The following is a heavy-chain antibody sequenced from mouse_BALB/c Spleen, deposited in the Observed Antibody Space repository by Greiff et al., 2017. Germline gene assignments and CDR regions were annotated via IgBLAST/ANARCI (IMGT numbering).Heavy chain of an antibody. V-gene: IGHV5-6-5*01. Sequence: DVHLVESGGGLVKPGGSLKLSCAASGFTFSSYAMSWVRQTPEKRLEWVASISSGGSTYYPDSVKGRFTISRDNARNILYLQMSSLRSEDTAMYYCARRDYGNFDYWGQGTTLTVSS. CDR1: GFTFSSYA. D-gene: IGHD2-1*01. CDR3: ARRDYGNFDY. CDR2: ISSGGST. J-gene: IGHJ2*01.